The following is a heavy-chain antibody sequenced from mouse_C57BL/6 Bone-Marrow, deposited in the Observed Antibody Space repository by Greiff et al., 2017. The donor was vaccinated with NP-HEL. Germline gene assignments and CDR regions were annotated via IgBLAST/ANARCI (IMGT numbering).Heavy chain of an antibody. D-gene: IGHD2-3*01. V-gene: IGHV1-81*01. CDR1: GYTFTSYG. Sequence: QVQLKQSGAELARPGASVKLSCKASGYTFTSYGISWVKQRTGQGLEWIGEIYPRSGNTYYNEKFKGKATLTADKSSSTAYMELRSLTSEDSAVYFCARSRGWLLRRGAMDYWGQGTSVTVSS. CDR2: IYPRSGNT. CDR3: ARSRGWLLRRGAMDY. J-gene: IGHJ4*01.